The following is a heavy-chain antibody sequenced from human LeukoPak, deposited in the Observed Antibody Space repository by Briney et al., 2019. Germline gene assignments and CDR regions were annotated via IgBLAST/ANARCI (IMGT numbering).Heavy chain of an antibody. CDR1: GGTFSSHP. V-gene: IGHV1-69*13. CDR2: ITPIFGTA. CDR3: ARNSRVASTSGLNY. J-gene: IGHJ4*02. D-gene: IGHD3-10*01. Sequence: ASVKVSCKASGGTFSSHPFTWVRQAPGQGLEWMGEITPIFGTANYAQRFQGRVTITADESTSTVYMELSSLRSDDTALYYCARNSRVASTSGLNYWGQGTLVTVSS.